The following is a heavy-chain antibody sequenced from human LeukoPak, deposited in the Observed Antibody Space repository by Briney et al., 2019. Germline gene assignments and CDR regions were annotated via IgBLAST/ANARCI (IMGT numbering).Heavy chain of an antibody. Sequence: PSETLSLTCTVSGGSISSYYWSWIRQPPGKGLEWIGYIYYSGSTNYNPSLKSRVTISVDTSKNQFSLKLSSVTAADTAVYYCAREAYYDSSGYYCNAFDIWGQGTMVTVSS. D-gene: IGHD3-22*01. V-gene: IGHV4-59*01. CDR2: IYYSGST. J-gene: IGHJ3*02. CDR1: GGSISSYY. CDR3: AREAYYDSSGYYCNAFDI.